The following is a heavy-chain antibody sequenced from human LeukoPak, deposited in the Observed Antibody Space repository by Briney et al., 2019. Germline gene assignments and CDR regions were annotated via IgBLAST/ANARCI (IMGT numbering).Heavy chain of an antibody. J-gene: IGHJ4*02. V-gene: IGHV3-21*01. Sequence: GGSPRLSCAASGFIFTTYSVNWVRQAPGKGLEWVSSISSSSTYISYADSVEGRFTISRDNAKNSLYLQMNSLRAEDTALYYCARVFSGNYYSGFDYWGQGTLVTVSS. CDR1: GFIFTTYS. CDR2: ISSSSTYI. D-gene: IGHD3-10*01. CDR3: ARVFSGNYYSGFDY.